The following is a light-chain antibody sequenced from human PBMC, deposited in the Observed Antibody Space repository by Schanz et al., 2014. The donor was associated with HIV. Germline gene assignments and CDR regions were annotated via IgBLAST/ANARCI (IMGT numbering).Light chain of an antibody. Sequence: QSVLTQPPSVSGAPGQRVTISCTGSSSNIGAGYDVHWYQHLPETAPKLLIYGNSNRPSGVPDRFSGSKSGTSASLAISGLRSEDEADYHCSSFADGHKVLFGGGTKLTVL. CDR2: GNS. CDR3: SSFADGHKVL. J-gene: IGLJ3*02. V-gene: IGLV1-40*01. CDR1: SSNIGAGYD.